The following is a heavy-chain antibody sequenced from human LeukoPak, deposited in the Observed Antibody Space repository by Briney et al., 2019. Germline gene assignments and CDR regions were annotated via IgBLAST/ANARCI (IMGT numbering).Heavy chain of an antibody. CDR2: IRHDESNK. D-gene: IGHD3-3*01. CDR1: GFVFSKNG. J-gene: IGHJ4*02. Sequence: GGSLRLSCATSGFVFSKNGMHWVRQAPGKGLEWVAFIRHDESNKYYADSVKGRFTISRDNSKNTLSLQMNSLRAEDTAVYYCAKDTGNYDFWSGYYGYFDYWGQGTLVTVSS. CDR3: AKDTGNYDFWSGYYGYFDY. V-gene: IGHV3-30*02.